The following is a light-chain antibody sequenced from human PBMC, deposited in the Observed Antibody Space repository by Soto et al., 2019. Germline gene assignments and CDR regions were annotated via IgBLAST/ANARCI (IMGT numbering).Light chain of an antibody. CDR3: QQYHTFWT. CDR2: KAS. Sequence: IQVTQFPSSLSASVGDRVTITCRASQNINNWLAWYQFKPGKAPRLLIYKASTLETGVPSRFSGSGSGTEFTLTISGLQPDDFATYYCQQYHTFWTFGQGTTVDIE. V-gene: IGKV1-5*03. CDR1: QNINNW. J-gene: IGKJ1*01.